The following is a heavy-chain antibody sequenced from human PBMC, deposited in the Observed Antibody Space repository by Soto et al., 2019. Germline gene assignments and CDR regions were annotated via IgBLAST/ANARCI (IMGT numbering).Heavy chain of an antibody. J-gene: IGHJ4*02. V-gene: IGHV4-31*03. D-gene: IGHD2-15*01. CDR1: GGSITTGGYY. CDR3: ARTKCSGGSCYSWFLDY. Sequence: TLSLTCTVSGGSITTGGYYWSWIRQLPGKGLEWIGHRYYSESTYYNPSLKSRVSISLDTSKNQFSLKLSFVTAADTAMYYCARTKCSGGSCYSWFLDYWGQGTPVTVPQ. CDR2: RYYSEST.